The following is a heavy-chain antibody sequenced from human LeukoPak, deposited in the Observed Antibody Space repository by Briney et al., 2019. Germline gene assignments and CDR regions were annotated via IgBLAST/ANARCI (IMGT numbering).Heavy chain of an antibody. CDR3: ARGDTTSGSGFDY. CDR2: INPNSGGT. Sequence: ASVKVSCKASGYTFTGYYMHWVRQAPGQGLEWMGRINPNSGGTNYAQKFQGRVTMTRDTSISTAYMELSRLRSDATAVYYCARGDTTSGSGFDYWGQGTLVTVSS. J-gene: IGHJ4*02. D-gene: IGHD3-10*01. CDR1: GYTFTGYY. V-gene: IGHV1-2*06.